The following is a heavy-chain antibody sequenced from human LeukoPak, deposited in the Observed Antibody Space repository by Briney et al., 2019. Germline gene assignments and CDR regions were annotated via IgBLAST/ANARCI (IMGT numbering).Heavy chain of an antibody. Sequence: ASVKVSFKASGYTFTIYDINWVRQANGQGLEWMGWMNPNSGNTGYAQKFQGRVTMTRNTSISTAYMELSSLRSEDTAVYYCARGPPGIAAAGTLHNWFDPWGQGTLVTVSS. CDR3: ARGPPGIAAAGTLHNWFDP. CDR2: MNPNSGNT. J-gene: IGHJ5*02. D-gene: IGHD6-13*01. CDR1: GYTFTIYD. V-gene: IGHV1-8*01.